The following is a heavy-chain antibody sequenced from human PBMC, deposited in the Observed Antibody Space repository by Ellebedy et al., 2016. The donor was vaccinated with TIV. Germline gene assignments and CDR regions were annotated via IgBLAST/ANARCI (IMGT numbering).Heavy chain of an antibody. CDR3: AGDYSGRVVPAARTFDD. Sequence: AASVKVSCKASGYTFISYGISWVRQAPGQGLEWMGWISTYNGNTNFAQKFQGRVTMTTDTSTSTAYMELTSLRSDDTAVYYCAGDYSGRVVPAARTFDDWGQGTLVTVSS. J-gene: IGHJ4*02. V-gene: IGHV1-18*04. CDR2: ISTYNGNT. D-gene: IGHD2-2*01. CDR1: GYTFISYG.